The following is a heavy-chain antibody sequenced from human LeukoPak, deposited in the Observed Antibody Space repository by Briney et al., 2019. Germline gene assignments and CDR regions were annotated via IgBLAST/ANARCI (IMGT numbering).Heavy chain of an antibody. CDR1: GYTFTCYY. CDR3: ARESTDIVVVVAAKRKNWFDP. J-gene: IGHJ5*02. CDR2: INPNSGGT. Sequence: ASVKVSCKASGYTFTCYYMHWVRHAPGQGLEWMGWINPNSGGTNYAQKFQGRVTMTRDTSISTAYMELSRLRSDDTAVYYCARESTDIVVVVAAKRKNWFDPWGQGTLVTVSS. D-gene: IGHD2-15*01. V-gene: IGHV1-2*02.